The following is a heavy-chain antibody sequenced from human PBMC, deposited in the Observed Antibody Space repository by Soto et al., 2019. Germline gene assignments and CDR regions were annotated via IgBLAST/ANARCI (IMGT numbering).Heavy chain of an antibody. J-gene: IGHJ4*02. CDR1: GGSVPSAEDY. CDR3: ATESGSTYGYFDY. CDR2: ISNSEST. Sequence: PSETLSLTCTVSGGSVPSAEDYWSWIRQSPGKGLEWIGYISNSESTGYNPSLKTRLSMSVDRSKNQFTMRLTSVTAADTAVYFCATESGSTYGYFDYWGQGTQVTVSS. D-gene: IGHD4-17*01. V-gene: IGHV4-30-4*01.